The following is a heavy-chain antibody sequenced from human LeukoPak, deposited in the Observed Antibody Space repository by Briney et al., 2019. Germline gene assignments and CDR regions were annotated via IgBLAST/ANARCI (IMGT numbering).Heavy chain of an antibody. CDR1: GYTFTTYF. J-gene: IGHJ4*02. Sequence: ASVKVSCKASGYTFTTYFFHWVRHAPGQGLEWVGWINPNSGNTNYAQKFQGRVTVTRDTSISTTYMELSRLSSDDTAVYYCARNGRGTYDFWGQGTLVTVSS. V-gene: IGHV1-2*02. CDR3: ARNGRGTYDF. CDR2: INPNSGNT. D-gene: IGHD3-16*01.